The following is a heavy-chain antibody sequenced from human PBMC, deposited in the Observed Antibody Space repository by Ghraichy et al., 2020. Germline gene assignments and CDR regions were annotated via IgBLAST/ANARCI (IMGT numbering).Heavy chain of an antibody. CDR1: GGSISSYY. CDR3: ARYCGSGNYFDY. D-gene: IGHD3-10*01. J-gene: IGHJ4*02. CDR2: IHYSGST. V-gene: IGHV4-59*01. Sequence: SETLSLTCTVSGGSISSYYWSWIRQPPGKGLDWIGYIHYSGSTNYNPSLKSRVTISVDTSQNQFSLKLSSVTAADTAVYYCARYCGSGNYFDYWGQGTPVTVSS.